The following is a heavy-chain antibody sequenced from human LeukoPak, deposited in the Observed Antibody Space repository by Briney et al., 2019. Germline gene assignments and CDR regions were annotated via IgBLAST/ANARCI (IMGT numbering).Heavy chain of an antibody. J-gene: IGHJ6*02. CDR1: GLTFSSYD. V-gene: IGHV3-23*01. CDR3: AKYLDNYYYFGMDV. D-gene: IGHD3/OR15-3a*01. CDR2: ISATGGRT. Sequence: GGSLRLSCAASGLTFSSYDMSWVRQAAGKELEWVSAISATGGRTYHADSVKGRLTISRDNSKNTLYLQMNSLRAEDTAVYFCAKYLDNYYYFGMDVWGQGTTVTVSS.